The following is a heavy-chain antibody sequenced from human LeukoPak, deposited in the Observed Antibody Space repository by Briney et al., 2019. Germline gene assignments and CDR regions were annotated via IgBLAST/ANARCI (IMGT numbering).Heavy chain of an antibody. CDR3: ARGKDYGDEYFQH. V-gene: IGHV1-18*04. Sequence: GASVKVSCKTSGYTFTSYGISWVRQAPGQGLEWMGWISAYNGNTNYAQKLQGRVTITTGTSTSTAYMELRSLRSDDTAVYYCARGKDYGDEYFQHWGQGTLVTVSS. J-gene: IGHJ1*01. D-gene: IGHD4-17*01. CDR1: GYTFTSYG. CDR2: ISAYNGNT.